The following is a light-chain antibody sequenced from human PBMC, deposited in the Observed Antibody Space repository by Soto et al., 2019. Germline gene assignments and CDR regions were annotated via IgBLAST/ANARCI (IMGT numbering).Light chain of an antibody. V-gene: IGKV3-11*01. CDR1: QSVSSH. CDR3: QQRSNWPSIT. CDR2: GAS. J-gene: IGKJ3*01. Sequence: EIVLTQSPATLSLSPGERATLSCRASQSVSSHLGWYQQKPGQATRLLIYGASSRATGIPARFSGSGSGTDFTLTNSSLEPEDFAVYYCQQRSNWPSITFGPGTKVDIK.